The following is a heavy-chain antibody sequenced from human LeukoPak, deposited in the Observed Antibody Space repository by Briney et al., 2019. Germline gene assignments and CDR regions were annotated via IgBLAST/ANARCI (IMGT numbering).Heavy chain of an antibody. V-gene: IGHV1-69*13. CDR1: GGTFSSYA. CDR3: ARGSVVPAASAYYFDY. CDR2: IIPIFGTA. Sequence: GASVKVSCKASGGTFSSYAISWVRQAPGQGLEWMGGIIPIFGTANYAQKFQGRVTITADESTSTAYMELSSLRSEDTAVYYCARGSVVPAASAYYFDYWGQGTLVTVSS. D-gene: IGHD2-2*01. J-gene: IGHJ4*02.